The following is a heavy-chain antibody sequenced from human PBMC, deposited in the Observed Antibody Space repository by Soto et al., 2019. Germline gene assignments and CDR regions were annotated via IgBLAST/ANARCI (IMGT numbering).Heavy chain of an antibody. CDR1: GFTFSSYG. D-gene: IGHD3-22*01. J-gene: IGHJ6*02. CDR2: ISYDGSNK. Sequence: GGSLRLSCAASGFTFSSYGMHWVRQAPGKGLEWVAVISYDGSNKYYADSVKGRFTISRDNSKNTLYLQMNSLRAEDTAVYYCAKDRLYYDSSGTRVNYYGMDVWGQGTTVTVSS. CDR3: AKDRLYYDSSGTRVNYYGMDV. V-gene: IGHV3-30*18.